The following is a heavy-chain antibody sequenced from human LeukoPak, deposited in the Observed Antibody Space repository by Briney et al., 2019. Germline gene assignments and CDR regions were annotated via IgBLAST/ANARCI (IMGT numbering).Heavy chain of an antibody. CDR2: ISAYNGNT. D-gene: IGHD6-13*01. CDR1: GYTFTSYG. CDR3: ARTGIAAAGFHYYGMDV. J-gene: IGHJ6*02. Sequence: ASVKVSCKASGYTFTSYGISWVRQAPGQGLEWMGWISAYNGNTNYAQKFQGRVTITADESTSTAYMELSSLRSEDTAVYYCARTGIAAAGFHYYGMDVWGQGTTVTVSS. V-gene: IGHV1-18*01.